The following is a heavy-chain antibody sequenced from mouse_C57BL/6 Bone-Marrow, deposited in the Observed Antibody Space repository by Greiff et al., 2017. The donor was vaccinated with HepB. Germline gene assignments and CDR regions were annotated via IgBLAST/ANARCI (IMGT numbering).Heavy chain of an antibody. CDR3: TRRGLLLPFAY. CDR2: IDPETGGT. CDR1: GYTFTDYE. J-gene: IGHJ3*01. V-gene: IGHV1-15*01. Sequence: QVQLRQSGAELVRPGASVTLSCKASGYTFTDYEMHWVKQTPVHGLEWIGAIDPETGGTAYNQKFKGKAILTADKSSSTAYMELRSLTSEDSAVYYCTRRGLLLPFAYWGQGTLVTVSA. D-gene: IGHD1-1*01.